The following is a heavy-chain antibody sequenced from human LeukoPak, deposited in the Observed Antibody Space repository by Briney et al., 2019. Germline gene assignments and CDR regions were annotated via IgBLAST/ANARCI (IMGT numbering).Heavy chain of an antibody. J-gene: IGHJ4*02. V-gene: IGHV1-18*04. D-gene: IGHD3-10*01. CDR1: GFTLSSYG. Sequence: ASVKVSCKGSGFTLSSYGISWGRQGPGQGLGWGGWVSAYNGNTNYAQKLQGRVTMTTDTSTSTAYMELRSLRSDDTAVYYCARAVYGSGSYYSFPDYWGQGTLVTVSS. CDR2: VSAYNGNT. CDR3: ARAVYGSGSYYSFPDY.